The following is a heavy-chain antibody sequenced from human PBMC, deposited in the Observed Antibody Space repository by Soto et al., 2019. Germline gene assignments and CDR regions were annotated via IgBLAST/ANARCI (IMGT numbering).Heavy chain of an antibody. CDR1: GFTFCEYA. CDR2: IRSKVYGGTT. CDR3: TRGIAVTVTGGWFDP. D-gene: IGHD6-19*01. V-gene: IGHV3-49*04. Sequence: LRLCCTTAGFTFCEYAMSWVRQAPGKGLEWVGFIRSKVYGGTTEYAASVKGRFTISRDDSKSIAYLQMNSLKTEDTAVYYCTRGIAVTVTGGWFDPWGQGTLVTVSS. J-gene: IGHJ5*02.